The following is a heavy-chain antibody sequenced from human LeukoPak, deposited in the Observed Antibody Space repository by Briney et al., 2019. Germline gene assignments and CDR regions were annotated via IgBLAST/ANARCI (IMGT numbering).Heavy chain of an antibody. D-gene: IGHD6-13*01. Sequence: SETLSLTCAVYGVSFSGYYWSWIRQPPGKGLQWLGEINHSGSTNYNPSLKSRVTISVDTSKNQFSLKLSSVTAADTAVYYCARGPIAAAGRTFDYWGQGTLVTVSS. CDR3: ARGPIAAAGRTFDY. CDR1: GVSFSGYY. V-gene: IGHV4-34*01. CDR2: INHSGST. J-gene: IGHJ4*02.